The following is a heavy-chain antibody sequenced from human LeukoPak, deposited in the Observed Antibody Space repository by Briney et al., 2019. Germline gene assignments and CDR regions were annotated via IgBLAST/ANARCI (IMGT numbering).Heavy chain of an antibody. CDR2: ISYDGSNK. J-gene: IGHJ4*02. Sequence: GRSLRLSCAASGFTFSSYAMHWVRQAPGKGLEWVAVISYDGSNKYYADSVKGRFTISRDNSKNTLYLQMNSLRAEDTAVYYCARAELWNDLVTGATCRHWGQGTLVTVSS. CDR3: ARAELWNDLVTGATCRH. V-gene: IGHV3-30-3*01. CDR1: GFTFSSYA. D-gene: IGHD3-9*01.